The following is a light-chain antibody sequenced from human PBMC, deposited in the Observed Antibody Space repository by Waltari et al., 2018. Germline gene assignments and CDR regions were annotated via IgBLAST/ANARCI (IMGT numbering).Light chain of an antibody. CDR3: MQALQTPWT. J-gene: IGKJ1*01. CDR1: QSLLHSNGHNH. V-gene: IGKV2-28*01. CDR2: LGS. Sequence: DLVMTLSPLSLPVTPGDPASISCSSSQSLLHSNGHNHLDWYLQKPGQSPQLLIYLGSNRASGVPDRFGGSGSGTDFTLKISRVEAEDVGIYDCMQALQTPWTFGQGTKVEIK.